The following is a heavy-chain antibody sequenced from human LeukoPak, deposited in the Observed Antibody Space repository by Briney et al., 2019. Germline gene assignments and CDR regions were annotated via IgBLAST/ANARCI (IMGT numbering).Heavy chain of an antibody. V-gene: IGHV4-34*01. CDR2: INHSGST. CDR3: ARGLSFNIVANRTWFDP. Sequence: PSETLSLTCAVYGGSFSIYYWSWIRQPPGKGLEWIGKINHSGSTNYNPSLKSRVTISVDTSKNQFSLKLSSVTAADTAVYYCARGLSFNIVANRTWFDPWGQGTLVTVSS. J-gene: IGHJ5*02. D-gene: IGHD2-15*01. CDR1: GGSFSIYY.